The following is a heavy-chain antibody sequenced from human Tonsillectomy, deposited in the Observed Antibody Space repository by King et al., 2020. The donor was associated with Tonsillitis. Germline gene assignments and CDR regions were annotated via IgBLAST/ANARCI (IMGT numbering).Heavy chain of an antibody. CDR2: ISYDGSNK. J-gene: IGHJ5*02. CDR3: ARDPGYGSSLGYNWVDR. D-gene: IGHD3-16*01. Sequence: VQLVESGGGVVQPGRSLRLSCAASGFTFRNYAMHWVRQAPGKGLEWMTIISYDGSNKYYADSVKGRYTISRDNSKNTLYLQMNSLRAEDTAVYYCARDPGYGSSLGYNWVDRWGQGTLVTVSS. CDR1: GFTFRNYA. V-gene: IGHV3-30*04.